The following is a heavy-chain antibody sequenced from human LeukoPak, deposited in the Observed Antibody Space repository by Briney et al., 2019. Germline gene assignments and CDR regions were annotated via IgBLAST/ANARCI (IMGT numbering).Heavy chain of an antibody. Sequence: SQTLSLTFAISGDSVSINSAAWNWIRQSPSRGLEWLGRTYYRSKWYSDYAVSVKSRITINPDISQNQFSLHLNSVTPEDTSEYYCARGTGTFDYWGQGTLVTVSS. D-gene: IGHD1-7*01. CDR2: TYYRSKWYS. CDR1: GDSVSINSAA. J-gene: IGHJ4*02. CDR3: ARGTGTFDY. V-gene: IGHV6-1*01.